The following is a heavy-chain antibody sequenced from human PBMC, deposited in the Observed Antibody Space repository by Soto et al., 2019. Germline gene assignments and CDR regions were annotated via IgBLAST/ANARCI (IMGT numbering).Heavy chain of an antibody. CDR2: IIPIFGTA. D-gene: IGHD3-10*01. Sequence: SVKVSCKASGGTFSSYTISWVRQAPGQGLEWMGGIIPIFGTANYAQKFQGRVTITADESTSTAYMELSSLRSEDTAVYYCARDFVRYYGSGSYVGYYYYYGMDVWGQGTTVTVSS. CDR3: ARDFVRYYGSGSYVGYYYYYGMDV. J-gene: IGHJ6*02. CDR1: GGTFSSYT. V-gene: IGHV1-69*13.